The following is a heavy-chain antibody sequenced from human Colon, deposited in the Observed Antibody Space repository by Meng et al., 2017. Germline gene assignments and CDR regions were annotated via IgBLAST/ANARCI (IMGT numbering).Heavy chain of an antibody. CDR3: VRNDYYDFDY. V-gene: IGHV4-4*02. Sequence: QVQLQESGPGLVKPSGTLSLTCAVSGSSISSTNWWSWIRQPAGKGLEWIGEFHHSGAINYNPSLKSRVSITIDKPKNQFSLNLNSVTAADTAAYYCVRNDYYDFDYWGQGTLVTVSS. CDR2: FHHSGAI. J-gene: IGHJ4*01. CDR1: GSSISSTNW. D-gene: IGHD3-10*01.